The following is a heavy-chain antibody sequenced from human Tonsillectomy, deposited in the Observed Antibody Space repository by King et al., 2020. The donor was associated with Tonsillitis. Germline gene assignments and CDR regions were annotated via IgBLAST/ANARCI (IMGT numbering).Heavy chain of an antibody. J-gene: IGHJ6*02. D-gene: IGHD1-7*01. CDR2: ISSRSSTI. CDR3: ALTGTTLYYYYYGMDV. Sequence: VQLVESGEGLVQPGGSLRLSCAASGLTFSSYSLSWVRQAPGKGLEWVSYISSRSSTIYYADSVKGRFTISRDNAKNSLYLQMNSLRDEDTAVYYCALTGTTLYYYYYGMDVWGQGTTVTVSS. CDR1: GLTFSSYS. V-gene: IGHV3-48*02.